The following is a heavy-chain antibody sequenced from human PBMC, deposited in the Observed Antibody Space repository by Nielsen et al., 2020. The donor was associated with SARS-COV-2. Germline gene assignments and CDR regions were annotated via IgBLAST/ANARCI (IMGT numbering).Heavy chain of an antibody. CDR1: GFTFSSYA. CDR2: ISGSGGST. Sequence: GESLKISCAASGFTFSSYAMSWVRQAPGKGLEWVSAISGSGGSTYYADSVKGRFTISRDNSKNTLYLQMNSLRAEDTAVYYCAKGYYDSSGYYEDYWGQGTLVTVSS. CDR3: AKGYYDSSGYYEDY. V-gene: IGHV3-23*01. J-gene: IGHJ4*02. D-gene: IGHD3-22*01.